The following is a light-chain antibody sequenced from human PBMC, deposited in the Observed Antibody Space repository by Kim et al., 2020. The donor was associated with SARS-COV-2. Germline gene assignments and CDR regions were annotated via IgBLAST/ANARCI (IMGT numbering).Light chain of an antibody. CDR3: QQTYSTPRT. Sequence: GDRVSITCRTSQSISNYLNWYQQKPGKAPRLLIYAASSLQSGVPSRFSGSGSGADFTLTISSLQPEDFATYYCQQTYSTPRTFGQGTKVEIK. V-gene: IGKV1-39*01. CDR1: QSISNY. J-gene: IGKJ1*01. CDR2: AAS.